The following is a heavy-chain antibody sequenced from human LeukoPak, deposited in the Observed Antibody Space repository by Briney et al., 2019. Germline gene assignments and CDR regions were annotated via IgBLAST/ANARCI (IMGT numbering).Heavy chain of an antibody. D-gene: IGHD3-10*01. V-gene: IGHV3-21*01. CDR3: ARDPGGSYDTEYFQH. CDR1: GFTFSNYS. J-gene: IGHJ1*01. Sequence: GGSLRLSCAASGFTFSNYSMNWVRQAPGKGLEWVSSIGTTGSYIFYADSVKGRFTISRDNAKNTLYLQMNSLRAEDTAVYYCARDPGGSYDTEYFQHWGQGTLVTVSS. CDR2: IGTTGSYI.